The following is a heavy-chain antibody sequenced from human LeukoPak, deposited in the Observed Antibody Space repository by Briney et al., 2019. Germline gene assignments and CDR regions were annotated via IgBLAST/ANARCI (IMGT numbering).Heavy chain of an antibody. D-gene: IGHD3-22*01. CDR2: ISAYNGNT. CDR1: GYTFTSYG. J-gene: IGHJ3*02. Sequence: ASVKVSCKASGYTFTSYGISWVRQAPGQGLEWMGWISAYNGNTNYAQKLQGRVAMTTDTSTSTAYMELRSLRSDDTAVYYCARDYYDSSGYYDDAFDIWGQGTMVTVSS. CDR3: ARDYYDSSGYYDDAFDI. V-gene: IGHV1-18*01.